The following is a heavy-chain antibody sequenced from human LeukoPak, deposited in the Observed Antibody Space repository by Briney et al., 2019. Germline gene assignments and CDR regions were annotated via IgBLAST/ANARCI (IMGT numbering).Heavy chain of an antibody. D-gene: IGHD4-17*01. Sequence: SETLSLTCTVSGGSISSYYWSWIRQPPGKGLEWIGYIYYSGSTNYNPSLKSRVTIPVDKSKNQFSLKLKSVTAADTAVYYCARGLRYGDYGHYYGMDVWGQGTTVTVSS. CDR3: ARGLRYGDYGHYYGMDV. CDR1: GGSISSYY. CDR2: IYYSGST. V-gene: IGHV4-59*01. J-gene: IGHJ6*02.